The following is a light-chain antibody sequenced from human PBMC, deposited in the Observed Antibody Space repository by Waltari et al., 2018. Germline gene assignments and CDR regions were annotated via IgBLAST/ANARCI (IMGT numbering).Light chain of an antibody. J-gene: IGKJ5*01. CDR2: HAS. Sequence: EIVLTQSPATLSLSPGERATLSCGASQSLSTSYFAWYQQKPGLAPRLLMYHASSRATGIPDRFSGSGAVTDFTLTISRLEPEDFAVYYCQYYDNSVITFGQGTRLEI. CDR1: QSLSTSY. CDR3: QYYDNSVIT. V-gene: IGKV3D-20*01.